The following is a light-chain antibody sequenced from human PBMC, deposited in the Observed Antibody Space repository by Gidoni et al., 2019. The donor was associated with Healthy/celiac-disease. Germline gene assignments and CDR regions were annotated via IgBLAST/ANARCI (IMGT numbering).Light chain of an antibody. CDR1: KLGDKY. Sequence: SYELTQPPSVSVSPGQTASNTCSGDKLGDKYACWYQQKPGQSPVLVIYQDSKWPSGIPERFSGSNSGNTATLTISGTQAMDEADYYCQAWDSSTAHYVFGTGTKVTVL. CDR2: QDS. J-gene: IGLJ1*01. V-gene: IGLV3-1*01. CDR3: QAWDSSTAHYV.